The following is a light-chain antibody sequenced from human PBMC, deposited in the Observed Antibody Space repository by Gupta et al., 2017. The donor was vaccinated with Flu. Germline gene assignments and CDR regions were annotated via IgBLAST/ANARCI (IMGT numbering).Light chain of an antibody. V-gene: IGKV3-20*01. J-gene: IGKJ4*01. CDR3: QQYGSST. CDR1: QSVSSSY. Sequence: VLTQSPGTLSLSPGERATLSCRASQSVSSSYSAWYQQKPGQAPRLLIYGASSRATGIPDRCSGSGSGTDFTLTIGRLEAEDFALYYRQQYGSSTFGRGTKVEIK. CDR2: GAS.